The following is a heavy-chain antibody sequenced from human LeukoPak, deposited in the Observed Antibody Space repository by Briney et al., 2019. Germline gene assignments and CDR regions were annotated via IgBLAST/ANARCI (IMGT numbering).Heavy chain of an antibody. V-gene: IGHV3-30*03. CDR1: GFTFSSYS. D-gene: IGHD3-3*01. CDR3: ARDWRVAYGRGPDY. J-gene: IGHJ4*02. CDR2: ISYDGSNK. Sequence: GGSLRLSCAASGFTFSSYSMHWVRQAPGKGLEWVAVISYDGSNKYYADSVKGRFTISRDNSKNTLYLQMNGLRAEDTAVYYCARDWRVAYGRGPDYWGQGTLVTVSS.